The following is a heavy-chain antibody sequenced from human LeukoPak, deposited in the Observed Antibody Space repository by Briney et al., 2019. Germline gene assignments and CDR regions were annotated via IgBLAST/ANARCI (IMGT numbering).Heavy chain of an antibody. CDR3: ARGGYDSSGYYSFDY. CDR1: GYSFTSYW. V-gene: IGHV1-8*02. J-gene: IGHJ4*02. CDR2: MNPNSGNT. Sequence: GESLKISCKGSGYSFTSYWIGWVRQATGQGLEWMGWMNPNSGNTGYAQKFQGRVTMTRNTSISTAYMELSSLRSEDTAVYYCARGGYDSSGYYSFDYWGQGTLVTVSS. D-gene: IGHD3-22*01.